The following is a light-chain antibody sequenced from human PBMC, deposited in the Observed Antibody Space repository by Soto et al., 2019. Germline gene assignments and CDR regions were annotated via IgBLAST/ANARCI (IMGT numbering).Light chain of an antibody. Sequence: ELTQSPGTLSLSPGERATLSCRASQTVRNNYLAWYQQKPGQAPRLLIYASSSRATGIPDRFSGGGSGTEFTLTISRLEPEDCAVYYCQQFSSYPLTFGGGTKVEIK. J-gene: IGKJ4*01. CDR3: QQFSSYPLT. CDR2: ASS. V-gene: IGKV3-20*01. CDR1: QTVRNNY.